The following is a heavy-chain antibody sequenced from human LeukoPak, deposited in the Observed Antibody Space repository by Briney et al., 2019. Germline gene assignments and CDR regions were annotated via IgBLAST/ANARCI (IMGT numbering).Heavy chain of an antibody. Sequence: GGSLRLSCAASGFTFSSYGMHWVRQAPGKGLEWVAFIRYDGSNKYYADSVKGRFAISRDNSKNTLYLQMNSLRAEDTAVYYCAKDAASIVGAYFDCWGQGTLVTVSS. D-gene: IGHD1-26*01. CDR1: GFTFSSYG. CDR3: AKDAASIVGAYFDC. CDR2: IRYDGSNK. J-gene: IGHJ4*02. V-gene: IGHV3-30*02.